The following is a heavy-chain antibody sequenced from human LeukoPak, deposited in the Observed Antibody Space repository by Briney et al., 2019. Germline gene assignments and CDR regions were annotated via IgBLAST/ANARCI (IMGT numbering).Heavy chain of an antibody. Sequence: GGSLRLSCAASGFTFSSYAMSWVRQAPGKGLEWVSAISGSGGSTYYADSVKGRFTISRDNAKNSLYLQMNSLRAEDTAVYYCARGILGYCSGGSCYSADYYYYYMDVWGKGTTVTISS. J-gene: IGHJ6*03. D-gene: IGHD2-15*01. CDR1: GFTFSSYA. V-gene: IGHV3-23*01. CDR2: ISGSGGST. CDR3: ARGILGYCSGGSCYSADYYYYYMDV.